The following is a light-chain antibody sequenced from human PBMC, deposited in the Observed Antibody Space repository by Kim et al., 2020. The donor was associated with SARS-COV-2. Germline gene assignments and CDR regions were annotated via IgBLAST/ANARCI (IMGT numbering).Light chain of an antibody. CDR3: LEYENSPRR. V-gene: IGKV3-20*01. CDR1: QSLSRRY. CDR2: GAS. J-gene: IGKJ1*01. Sequence: ETVLTQSPGTLSLSPGERATLSCRASQSLSRRYLAWYQQRPGQAPRLLTHGASSRATGIPDRFSGSGSGTDFTLTSSRVEPEGFAVYYGLEYENSPRRFGQGTKVDIK.